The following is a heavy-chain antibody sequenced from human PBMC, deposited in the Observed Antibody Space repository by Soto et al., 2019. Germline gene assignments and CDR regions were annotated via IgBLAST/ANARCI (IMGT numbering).Heavy chain of an antibody. D-gene: IGHD2-15*01. CDR3: ARASCFVFDS. Sequence: EVQLLESGGGFVQPGGSLRLSCAASGFTFSSYAMDWVRQAQGQGLEWVSSVSGSSSTAYYADSVKSRFTITRDTSKKTMYLQMIRLRAGATAVYYCARASCFVFDSWGQGTVVSVSS. V-gene: IGHV3-23*01. CDR2: VSGSSSTA. CDR1: GFTFSSYA. J-gene: IGHJ4*02.